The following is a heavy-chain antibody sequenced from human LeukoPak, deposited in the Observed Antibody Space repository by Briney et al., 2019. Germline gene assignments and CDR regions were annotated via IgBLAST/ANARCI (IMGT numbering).Heavy chain of an antibody. V-gene: IGHV3-74*01. CDR3: ARGSDRVAVAGLNWFDP. Sequence: EPGGSLRLSCAASGFTFSDYWMHWVRHAPGKGLVWVSRINSDGSSTRYADSVKGRFTISRDNAKNTLYLQMNSLRAEDTAVYYCARGSDRVAVAGLNWFDPWGQGTLVTVSS. CDR2: INSDGSST. D-gene: IGHD6-19*01. J-gene: IGHJ5*02. CDR1: GFTFSDYW.